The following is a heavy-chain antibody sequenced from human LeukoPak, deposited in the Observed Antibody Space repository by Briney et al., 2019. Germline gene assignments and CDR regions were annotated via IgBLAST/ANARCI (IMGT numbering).Heavy chain of an antibody. D-gene: IGHD3-22*01. CDR2: VYHNGRT. J-gene: IGHJ5*02. CDR1: GGSITRTNW. CDR3: ARDWDGRDSDRSGYYPRWFDP. V-gene: IGHV4-4*02. Sequence: SETLSLTCAVSGGSITRTNWWTWVRQPPGKGLEWIGEVYHNGRTNYNPSLQSRITISVDKSKNQFSLNLTSVTAADTAIYYCARDWDGRDSDRSGYYPRWFDPGGQGALVSVSS.